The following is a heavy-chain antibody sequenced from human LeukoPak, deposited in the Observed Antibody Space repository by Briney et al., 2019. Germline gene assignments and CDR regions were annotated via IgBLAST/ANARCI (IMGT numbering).Heavy chain of an antibody. CDR3: ARGRRIVVVLGATRTHRDYYMDV. CDR2: IYTSGST. CDR1: GGSISSYY. Sequence: SETLSLTCTFFGGSISSYYWSWIRQPAGKGLEWIGRIYTSGSTNYNPSLKSRVTISLDTSKNQFSLKLSSVTAADTAVYYCARGRRIVVVLGATRTHRDYYMDVWGKGTTVTVSS. D-gene: IGHD2-15*01. V-gene: IGHV4-4*07. J-gene: IGHJ6*03.